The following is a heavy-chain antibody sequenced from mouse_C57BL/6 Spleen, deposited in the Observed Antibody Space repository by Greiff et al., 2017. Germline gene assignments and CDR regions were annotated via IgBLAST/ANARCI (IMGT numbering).Heavy chain of an antibody. CDR1: GYTFTSYW. V-gene: IGHV1-52*01. J-gene: IGHJ3*01. CDR3: ARESSGDFAY. CDR2: IDPSDSET. D-gene: IGHD3-2*02. Sequence: VQLQQPGAELVRPGSSVKLSCKASGYTFTSYWMHWVKQRPIQGLEWIGNIDPSDSETHYNQKFKDKATLTVDKSSSTAYMQLSDLTSEDSAVYYSARESSGDFAYWGQGTLVTVSA.